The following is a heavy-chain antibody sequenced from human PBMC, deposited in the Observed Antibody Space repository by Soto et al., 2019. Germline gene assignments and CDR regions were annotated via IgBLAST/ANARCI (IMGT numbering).Heavy chain of an antibody. V-gene: IGHV3-15*01. CDR1: GFTFSNAW. CDR3: TTFGLVPISEWLGEAFDI. D-gene: IGHD3-3*01. Sequence: EVQLVESGGGLVKPGGSLRLSCAASGFTFSNAWMSWVRQAPGKGLEWVGRIKSKTDGGTTDYAAPVKGRFTISRDDSKNTLYLQMNSLKTEDTAVYYCTTFGLVPISEWLGEAFDIWGQGTMVTVSS. J-gene: IGHJ3*02. CDR2: IKSKTDGGTT.